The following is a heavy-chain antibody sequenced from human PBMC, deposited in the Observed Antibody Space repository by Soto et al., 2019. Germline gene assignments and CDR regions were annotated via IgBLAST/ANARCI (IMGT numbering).Heavy chain of an antibody. J-gene: IGHJ6*02. V-gene: IGHV4-34*01. CDR1: GGSFSGYY. D-gene: IGHD2-15*01. CDR3: AGLRLRRRDYYYYGMDF. Sequence: SETLSLTCAVYGGSFSGYYWSWIRQPPGKGLEWIGEINHSGSTNYNPSLKSRVTISVDTSKNQFSLKLSSVTAADTAVYYCAGLRLRRRDYYYYGMDFWGQGTTVTVSS. CDR2: INHSGST.